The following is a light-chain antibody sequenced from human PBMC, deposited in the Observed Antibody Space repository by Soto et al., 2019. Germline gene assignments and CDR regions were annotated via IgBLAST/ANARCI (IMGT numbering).Light chain of an antibody. J-gene: IGKJ4*01. V-gene: IGKV1-39*01. Sequence: DIQLTQSPSSLSASVGDRVTITCRASQSISIYLNWYQQKPGKAPKLLIYAASSLQSGVPSTFSGSGSGTDFTLTISSLQPGDFATYYCQQSYTTPTFGGGTKVEIK. CDR2: AAS. CDR1: QSISIY. CDR3: QQSYTTPT.